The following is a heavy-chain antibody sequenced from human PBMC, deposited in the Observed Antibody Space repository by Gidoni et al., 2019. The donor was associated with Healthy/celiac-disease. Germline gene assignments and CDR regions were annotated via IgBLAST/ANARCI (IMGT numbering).Heavy chain of an antibody. Sequence: EVQLVESGGGLVQPGGSLRLSCAASGFPFSSYSMNWVRQAPGKGLEWVSYISSSSSTIYYADSVKGRFTISRDNAKNSLYLQMNSLRAEDTAVYYCARDSGFQHLGMDVWGQGTTVTVSS. V-gene: IGHV3-48*01. CDR2: ISSSSSTI. CDR1: GFPFSSYS. J-gene: IGHJ6*02. D-gene: IGHD6-25*01. CDR3: ARDSGFQHLGMDV.